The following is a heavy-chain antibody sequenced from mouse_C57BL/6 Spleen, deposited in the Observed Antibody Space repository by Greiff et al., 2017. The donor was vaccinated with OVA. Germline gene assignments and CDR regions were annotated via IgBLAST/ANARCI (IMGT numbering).Heavy chain of an antibody. J-gene: IGHJ2*01. CDR1: GYTFTSYW. Sequence: QVQLQQPGAELVRPGSSVKLSCKASGYTFTSYWMDWVKQRPGQGLEWIGNIYPSDSETHYNQKFKDKATLTVDKSSSTAYMQLSSLTSEDSAVYYWARGGSNYGNDYWGQGTTLTVSS. CDR3: ARGGSNYGNDY. D-gene: IGHD2-5*01. V-gene: IGHV1-61*01. CDR2: IYPSDSET.